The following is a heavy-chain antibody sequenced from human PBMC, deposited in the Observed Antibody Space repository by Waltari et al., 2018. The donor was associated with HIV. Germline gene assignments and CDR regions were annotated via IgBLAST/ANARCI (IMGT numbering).Heavy chain of an antibody. D-gene: IGHD4-4*01. J-gene: IGHJ6*02. CDR1: GYTFTGYY. CDR2: ISPNSGGT. CDR3: AREGARMTTMIYYYYGMDV. Sequence: QVQLVQSGAEVKKPGASVKVSCKASGYTFTGYYMHWVRQAPGQGLEWMGRISPNSGGTNYAQQFQGRVTMTRDTSISTAYMELSRLGSDDTAVYYCAREGARMTTMIYYYYGMDVWGQGTTVTVSS. V-gene: IGHV1-2*02.